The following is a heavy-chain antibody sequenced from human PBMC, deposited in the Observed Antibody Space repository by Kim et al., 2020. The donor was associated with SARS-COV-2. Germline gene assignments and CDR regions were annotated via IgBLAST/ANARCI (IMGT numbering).Heavy chain of an antibody. J-gene: IGHJ4*02. Sequence: GGSLRLSCAASGFTFSSYWMSWVRQAPGKGLEWVANIKQDGSEKYYVDSVKGRFTISRDNAKNSLYLQMNSLRAEDTAVYYCARAQYSGYDDYYFDYWGQGTLVTVSS. D-gene: IGHD5-12*01. CDR2: IKQDGSEK. CDR3: ARAQYSGYDDYYFDY. CDR1: GFTFSSYW. V-gene: IGHV3-7*01.